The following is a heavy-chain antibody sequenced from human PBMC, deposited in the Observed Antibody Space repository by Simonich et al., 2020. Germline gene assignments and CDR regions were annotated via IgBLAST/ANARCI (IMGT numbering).Heavy chain of an antibody. J-gene: IGHJ3*02. CDR3: ARGPRWTGDDAFDI. V-gene: IGHV1-2*02. D-gene: IGHD7-27*01. CDR2: INPTSGGT. CDR1: GYTFTGYY. Sequence: QVQLVQSGAEVKKPGASVKVSCKASGYTFTGYYMHWVRQAPGQGLEWRGWINPTSGGTNYAQKVQGRVTMTRDTSSSTAYMELSRLRSDDTAVYYCARGPRWTGDDAFDIWGQGTMVTVSS.